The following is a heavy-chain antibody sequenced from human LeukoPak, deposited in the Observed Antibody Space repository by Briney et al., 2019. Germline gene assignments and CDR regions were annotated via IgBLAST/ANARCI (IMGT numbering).Heavy chain of an antibody. J-gene: IGHJ4*02. V-gene: IGHV1-69*01. D-gene: IGHD3-10*01. CDR1: GGTFGSYA. CDR3: ARGPIRWFGFDY. Sequence: GSSVKVSCKASGGTFGSYAISWVRQPPGQGLEWVGGINPIFGTANYAQKFQGRVTITADEPTSTPYMELSSLRSDDSAVDYCARGPIRWFGFDYWGQGTLVTVSS. CDR2: INPIFGTA.